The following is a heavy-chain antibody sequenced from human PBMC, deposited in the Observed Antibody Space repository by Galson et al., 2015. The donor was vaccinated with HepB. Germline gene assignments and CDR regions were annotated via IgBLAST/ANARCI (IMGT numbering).Heavy chain of an antibody. V-gene: IGHV3-15*01. J-gene: IGHJ4*02. CDR2: IKSKTDGGTT. CDR3: TTAPPRYCSGGSCYSGFDY. Sequence: SLRLSCAASGFTFSNAWMSWVRQAPGKGLEWVGRIKSKTDGGTTDYAAPVKGRFTISRDDSKNTLYLQMNSLKTEDTAVYYCTTAPPRYCSGGSCYSGFDYWGQGTLVTVSS. D-gene: IGHD2-15*01. CDR1: GFTFSNAW.